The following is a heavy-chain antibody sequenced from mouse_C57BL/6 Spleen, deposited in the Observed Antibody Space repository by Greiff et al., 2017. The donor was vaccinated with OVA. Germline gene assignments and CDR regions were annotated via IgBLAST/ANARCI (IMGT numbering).Heavy chain of an antibody. D-gene: IGHD3-2*02. Sequence: QVQLQQSGAELVRPGASVKLSCKASGYTFTDYYINWVKQRPGQGLEWIARIYPGSGNTYYNEKFKGKATLTAEKSSSTAYMQLSSLTSEDSAVYFCARSLDSSGYSYWGQGTTLTVSS. CDR2: IYPGSGNT. CDR3: ARSLDSSGYSY. V-gene: IGHV1-76*01. CDR1: GYTFTDYY. J-gene: IGHJ2*01.